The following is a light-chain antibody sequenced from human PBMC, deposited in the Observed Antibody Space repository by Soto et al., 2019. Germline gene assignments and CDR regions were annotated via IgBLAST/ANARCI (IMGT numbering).Light chain of an antibody. J-gene: IGLJ1*01. Sequence: QSALTQPASVSGSPGQSITMSCTGTSSDVGGYNYVSWYQQYPGKAPKLMIYEVSNRPSGVSNRFSGSKSGNTASLTISGLQAEDEADYYCSSYTSSSTYVFGTGTRSPS. CDR2: EVS. V-gene: IGLV2-14*01. CDR1: SSDVGGYNY. CDR3: SSYTSSSTYV.